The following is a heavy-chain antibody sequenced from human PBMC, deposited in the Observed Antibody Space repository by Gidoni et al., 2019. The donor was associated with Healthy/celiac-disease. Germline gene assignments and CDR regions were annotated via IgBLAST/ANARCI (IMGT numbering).Heavy chain of an antibody. CDR3: ARVLTGYSSSCDY. D-gene: IGHD6-13*01. CDR1: GSTFSDYY. Sequence: QVQLVESGGGVVKLGGSLRLSCAASGSTFSDYYIGWISQAPGKGLEWVSYISISSSSTNYADSVKGRFTISRDNAKNSLYLQMNSLRAEDTAVYYCARVLTGYSSSCDYWGQGTLVTVSS. V-gene: IGHV3-11*06. CDR2: ISISSSST. J-gene: IGHJ4*02.